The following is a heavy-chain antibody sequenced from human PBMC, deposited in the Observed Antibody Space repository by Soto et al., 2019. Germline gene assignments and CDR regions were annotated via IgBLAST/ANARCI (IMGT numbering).Heavy chain of an antibody. D-gene: IGHD3-9*01. V-gene: IGHV3-23*01. J-gene: IGHJ5*02. CDR1: TGYA. CDR2: ISPTGNT. CDR3: AKDPSTGHADL. Sequence: VVLRLSCTALTGYAMSWVRRGPGKGLEWISTISPTGNTHYADSVEGRFTISRDDSKNTFYLQMNNLRADDTGVYYCAKDPSTGHADLWGQGTMVTVYS.